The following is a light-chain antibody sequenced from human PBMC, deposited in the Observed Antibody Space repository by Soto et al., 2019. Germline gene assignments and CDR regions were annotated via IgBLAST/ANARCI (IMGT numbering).Light chain of an antibody. CDR1: QSISSTF. Sequence: EIVLTQSPGTLSLSPGEGATLSCRASQSISSTFLAWYQHKPGQAPRVLIYGASRRAAGIPGRFSGSGSGTDFTLTISRLEPEDFAVYYCQQYESSWTFGQGTKVEVK. J-gene: IGKJ1*01. CDR3: QQYESSWT. V-gene: IGKV3-20*01. CDR2: GAS.